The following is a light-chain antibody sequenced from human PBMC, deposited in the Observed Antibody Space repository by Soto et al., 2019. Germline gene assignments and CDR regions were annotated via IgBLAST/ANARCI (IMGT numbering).Light chain of an antibody. Sequence: QSALTQPASVSGSPGQSITISCTGTSSDVGNYNLVSWYQQHPGKAPKVMIYAGSNRPSGVSHRFSGFKSVNTASLTISGLQAEDEADYHCCSYAGSNTYVFGTGTKLTVL. CDR2: AGS. J-gene: IGLJ1*01. CDR1: SSDVGNYNL. CDR3: CSYAGSNTYV. V-gene: IGLV2-23*01.